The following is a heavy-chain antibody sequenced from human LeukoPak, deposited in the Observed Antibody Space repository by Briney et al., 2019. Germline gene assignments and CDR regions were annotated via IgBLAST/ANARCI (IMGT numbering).Heavy chain of an antibody. V-gene: IGHV3-23*01. CDR1: GFTFSSYA. Sequence: AGGSLRLSCAASGFTFSSYAMSWVRQAPGKGLEWVSAISGSGGSTYYADSVKGRFTISRDNSKNTLYLQMNSLRAEDTAVYYCAKDQQSPYRGSAFDIWGQGTMVTVSS. J-gene: IGHJ3*02. CDR3: AKDQQSPYRGSAFDI. CDR2: ISGSGGST. D-gene: IGHD1-26*01.